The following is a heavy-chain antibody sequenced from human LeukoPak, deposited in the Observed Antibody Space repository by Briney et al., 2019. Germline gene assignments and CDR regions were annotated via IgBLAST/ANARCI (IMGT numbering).Heavy chain of an antibody. Sequence: SETLSLTCTVSGGSISSYYWNWIRQPPGKELEWIGYISDSGSTNYNPSLKSRVTISVATSKNQFSLRLSSVTAADTAVYYCATNSTSRPFDIWGQGTMVTVSS. CDR2: ISDSGST. J-gene: IGHJ3*02. D-gene: IGHD2-2*01. CDR3: ATNSTSRPFDI. CDR1: GGSISSYY. V-gene: IGHV4-59*08.